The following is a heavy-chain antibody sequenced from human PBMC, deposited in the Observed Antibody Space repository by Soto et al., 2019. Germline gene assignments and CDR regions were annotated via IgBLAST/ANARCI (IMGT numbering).Heavy chain of an antibody. Sequence: QITLKESGPTLVRPTQTLTLTCTFSGFSLSTTGVGVGWIRQPPGKALEWLALIYWDDDKRYSPSLKSRLTITKDTAENAVILTMPNLDPVDTATYSCAQRVRGYGVGRERANDGDPWGEGTLVTVSS. V-gene: IGHV2-5*02. J-gene: IGHJ5*02. CDR2: IYWDDDK. CDR1: GFSLSTTGVG. CDR3: AQRVRGYGVGRERANDGDP. D-gene: IGHD2-8*01.